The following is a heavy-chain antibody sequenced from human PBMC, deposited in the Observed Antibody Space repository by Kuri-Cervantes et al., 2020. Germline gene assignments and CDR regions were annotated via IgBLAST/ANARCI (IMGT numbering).Heavy chain of an antibody. J-gene: IGHJ4*02. CDR3: AKVGSCWHPERFDF. D-gene: IGHD6-13*01. CDR2: VSGSGGST. CDR1: GFTFSSYA. Sequence: GESLKISCAASGFTFSSYAMSWVRQAPGKGVEWVSAVSGSGGSTYYADSVKGRFTISRDNSKNTLYLQMNSLRDEDTAVYYGAKVGSCWHPERFDFWGQGTMVTVSS. V-gene: IGHV3-23*01.